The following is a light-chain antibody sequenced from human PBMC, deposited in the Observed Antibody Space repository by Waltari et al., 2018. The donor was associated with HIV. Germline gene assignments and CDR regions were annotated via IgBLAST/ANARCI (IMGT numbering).Light chain of an antibody. CDR1: QRVSSTF. J-gene: IGKJ5*01. V-gene: IGKV3-20*01. CDR2: AAS. Sequence: EVVLTQSPGTLSLSPGERATLSCRASQRVSSTFLAWYQQTPGEGPRLLIYAASSRATGIPDRFSGSGSGTDFTLTISRLEPEDFAVYYCQQYGGSPPVTFGQGTRLEIK. CDR3: QQYGGSPPVT.